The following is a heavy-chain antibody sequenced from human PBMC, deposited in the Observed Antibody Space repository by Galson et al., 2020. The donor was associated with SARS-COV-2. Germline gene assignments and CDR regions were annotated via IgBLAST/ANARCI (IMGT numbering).Heavy chain of an antibody. CDR3: AKLPLYDSSGLTDY. J-gene: IGHJ4*02. D-gene: IGHD3-22*01. V-gene: IGHV3-30*02. CDR1: GFTFSNYG. Sequence: GGSLRLSCAASGFTFSNYGMHWVRQAPGKGLEWVAFIRYDGSDKYYADSVKGRFTISRDSSKNTLYLQMNSLRTEDTAVYYCAKLPLYDSSGLTDYWGQGTLVTVSS. CDR2: IRYDGSDK.